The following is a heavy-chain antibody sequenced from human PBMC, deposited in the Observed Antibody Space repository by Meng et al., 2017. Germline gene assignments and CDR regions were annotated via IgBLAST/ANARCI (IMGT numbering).Heavy chain of an antibody. J-gene: IGHJ4*02. CDR2: ISSSSSYI. CDR1: GFTFSSYS. V-gene: IGHV3-21*01. D-gene: IGHD3-10*01. Sequence: GESLKISCAASGFTFSSYSMNWVRQAPGKGLEWVSSISSSSSYIYYADSVKGRFTISRDNAKNSLYLQMNSLRAEDTAVYYCARDFFPVDGSRSYFNVDYWGQGTLVTVSS. CDR3: ARDFFPVDGSRSYFNVDY.